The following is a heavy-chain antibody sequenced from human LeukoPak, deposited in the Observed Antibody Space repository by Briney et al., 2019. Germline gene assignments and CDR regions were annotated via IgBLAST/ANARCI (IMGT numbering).Heavy chain of an antibody. Sequence: GGSLRLSCAASGFTFSSYSMNWVRQAPGKGLEWVSSISNSSSYIYYADSVKGRFTISRDNAKNSLYLQMNSLRAEDTAVYYCARIGYCSSTSCYTGTDYYYMDVWGKGTTVTVSS. CDR2: ISNSSSYI. V-gene: IGHV3-21*01. CDR3: ARIGYCSSTSCYTGTDYYYMDV. D-gene: IGHD2-2*02. J-gene: IGHJ6*03. CDR1: GFTFSSYS.